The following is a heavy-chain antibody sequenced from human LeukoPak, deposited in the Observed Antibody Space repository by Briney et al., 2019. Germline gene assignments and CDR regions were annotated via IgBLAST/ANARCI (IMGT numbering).Heavy chain of an antibody. Sequence: SETLSLTCAVYGGSFSGYYWSWIRQPPGKGLEWIGEINHSGSTNYNPSLKSRVTISVDTSKNQFSLKLSSVTAADTAVYYCARQVWGTYYYDSSGSRPPYFDYWGQGTLVTVSS. D-gene: IGHD3-22*01. CDR2: INHSGST. V-gene: IGHV4-34*01. J-gene: IGHJ4*02. CDR3: ARQVWGTYYYDSSGSRPPYFDY. CDR1: GGSFSGYY.